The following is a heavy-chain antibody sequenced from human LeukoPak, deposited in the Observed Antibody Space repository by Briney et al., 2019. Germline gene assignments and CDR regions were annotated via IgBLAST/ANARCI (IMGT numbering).Heavy chain of an antibody. D-gene: IGHD4-11*01. CDR3: AHTTTVVLGFDY. CDR1: GFSLSTSGVG. CDR2: IYWNDDE. Sequence: SGPKLVKPTQTLTLTCTFSGFSLSTSGVGVGWIRQPPGKALEWLAFIYWNDDEPYSPSLKSRLTITKDTSKNQVVLTMTNMYPVDTATYFCAHTTTVVLGFDYWGQGTLVTVSS. J-gene: IGHJ4*02. V-gene: IGHV2-5*01.